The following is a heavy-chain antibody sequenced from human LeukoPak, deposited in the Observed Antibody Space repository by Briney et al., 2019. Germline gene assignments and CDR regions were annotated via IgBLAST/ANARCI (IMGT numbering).Heavy chain of an antibody. J-gene: IGHJ4*02. Sequence: GGSLRLSCAVSGFTVSTCCMHWVRQAPGKGLEWVSHITSSSTIYYADSVKGRFTISRDNAKNSLYLQMNSLRDEDTAVYYCARRFDSWGQGTLVTVSS. CDR3: ARRFDS. CDR2: ITSSSTI. CDR1: GFTVSTCC. V-gene: IGHV3-48*02.